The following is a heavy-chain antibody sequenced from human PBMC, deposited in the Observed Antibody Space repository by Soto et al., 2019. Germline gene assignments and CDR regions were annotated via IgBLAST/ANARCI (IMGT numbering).Heavy chain of an antibody. CDR2: IYDTGST. CDR3: ARCPIDHNWFDP. D-gene: IGHD3-9*01. J-gene: IGHJ5*02. CDR1: GSDITTYY. Sequence: SETLSFTCTVSGSDITTYYWSWLRQSPGKGLEWIGHIYDTGSTTYNPSLKSRVTISVDTSNKQFSLRLTSVTAADTAVYYCARCPIDHNWFDPWGQGTLVTVSS. V-gene: IGHV4-59*01.